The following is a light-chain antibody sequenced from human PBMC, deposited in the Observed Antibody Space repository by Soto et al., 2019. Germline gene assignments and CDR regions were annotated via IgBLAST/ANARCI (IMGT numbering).Light chain of an antibody. CDR1: SSDVGGYNY. CDR3: CSYAGSYTWV. V-gene: IGLV2-11*01. Sequence: QSALTQPRSVSGSPGQSVTISCTGTSSDVGGYNYVSWYQQHPDKAPKLMIYDVSTRPSGVPDRFSGSKSGNTASLTISGLQAEDEADYYCCSYAGSYTWVFGGGAKLTVL. CDR2: DVS. J-gene: IGLJ3*02.